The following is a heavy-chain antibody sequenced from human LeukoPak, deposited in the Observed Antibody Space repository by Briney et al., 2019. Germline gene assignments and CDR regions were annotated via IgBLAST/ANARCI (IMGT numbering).Heavy chain of an antibody. J-gene: IGHJ6*02. V-gene: IGHV1-69*04. D-gene: IGHD3-10*01. Sequence: SVKVSCKASGGTFSSYAISWVRQAPGQGLEWMGRIIPILGIANYAQKFQGRVTITADKSTCTAYMELSSLRSEDTAVYYCARELTYYYGSGSYYYYYGMDVWGQGTTVTVSS. CDR2: IIPILGIA. CDR1: GGTFSSYA. CDR3: ARELTYYYGSGSYYYYYGMDV.